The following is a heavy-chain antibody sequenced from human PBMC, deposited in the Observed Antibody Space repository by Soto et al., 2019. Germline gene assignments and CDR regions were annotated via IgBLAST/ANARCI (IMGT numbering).Heavy chain of an antibody. J-gene: IGHJ4*02. D-gene: IGHD3-9*01. V-gene: IGHV1-3*01. Sequence: ASVKVSCKASGFTFTTYALHWVRQAPGQRLEWMGWINAGNGNTKYSQKFQGRVTITRDTSASTAYMELSSLRSEDTAVYYCARDVLVYFDYWGQGTPVTVSS. CDR2: INAGNGNT. CDR1: GFTFTTYA. CDR3: ARDVLVYFDY.